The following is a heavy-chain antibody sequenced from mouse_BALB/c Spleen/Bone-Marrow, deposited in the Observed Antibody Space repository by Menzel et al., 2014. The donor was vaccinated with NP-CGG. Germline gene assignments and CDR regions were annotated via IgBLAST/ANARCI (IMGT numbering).Heavy chain of an antibody. J-gene: IGHJ3*01. CDR3: ARSTMITEGFAY. CDR2: IWAGGST. D-gene: IGHD2-4*01. V-gene: IGHV2-9*02. Sequence: VQLVESGPGLVAPSQSLSFTCTVSGFSLTTYGVHWVRQPPGKALEWLGVIWAGGSTNYNSALMSRLSISKDNSKSQVFLKMNSLQTDDTAMYYCARSTMITEGFAYWGQGTLVTVSA. CDR1: GFSLTTYG.